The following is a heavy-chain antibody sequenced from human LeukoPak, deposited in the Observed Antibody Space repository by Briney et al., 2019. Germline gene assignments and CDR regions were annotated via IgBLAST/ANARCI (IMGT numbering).Heavy chain of an antibody. D-gene: IGHD6-19*01. CDR2: MNPNSGNT. CDR3: ARATSGWLDDAFDI. Sequence: ASVKVSCKASGYTFTSYYINWVRQATGQGLEWMGWMNPNSGNTGYAQKFQGRVTMTRNTSISTAYMELSSLRSEDTAVYYCARATSGWLDDAFDIWGQGTMVTVSS. V-gene: IGHV1-8*01. CDR1: GYTFTSYY. J-gene: IGHJ3*02.